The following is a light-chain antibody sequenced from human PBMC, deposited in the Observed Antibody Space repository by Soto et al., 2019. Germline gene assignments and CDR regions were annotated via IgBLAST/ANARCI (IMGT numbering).Light chain of an antibody. Sequence: QSALTQPASVSGSPGQSITISCTGTSSDVGGYFYVSWYQQHPGKAPKLIIYEVSNRPSGVPDRFSGSKSGTSASLAISGLQPEDEADYCCAAWDDSLNEYVFGDGTKVTVL. V-gene: IGLV2-14*01. CDR2: EVS. CDR3: AAWDDSLNEYV. J-gene: IGLJ1*01. CDR1: SSDVGGYFY.